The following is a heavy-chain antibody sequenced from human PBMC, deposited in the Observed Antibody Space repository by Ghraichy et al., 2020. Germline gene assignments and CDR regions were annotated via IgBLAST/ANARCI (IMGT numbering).Heavy chain of an antibody. D-gene: IGHD3-22*01. CDR1: GFTFSNAW. Sequence: GGSLRLSCAASGFTFSNAWMSWVRQAPGKGLEWVGRIKSKTDGGTTDYAAPVKGRFTISRDDSKNTLYLQMNSLKTEDTAVYYCTTDYYDSSGYLDAFDIWCQGTMVTVSS. CDR3: TTDYYDSSGYLDAFDI. V-gene: IGHV3-15*01. CDR2: IKSKTDGGTT. J-gene: IGHJ3*02.